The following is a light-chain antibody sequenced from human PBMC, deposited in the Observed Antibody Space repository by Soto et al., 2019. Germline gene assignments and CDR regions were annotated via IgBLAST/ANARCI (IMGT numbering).Light chain of an antibody. CDR1: QGISSY. J-gene: IGKJ4*01. CDR3: QQYNSYSPRLT. V-gene: IGKV1-5*03. CDR2: RAS. Sequence: IQLTQSPSSLSASVGDRVTITCRASQGISSYLAWYQQKPGKAPKLLIYRASSLESGVPSRFSGSGSGTEFTLTISSLQPDDFATYYCQQYNSYSPRLTFGGGTKVETK.